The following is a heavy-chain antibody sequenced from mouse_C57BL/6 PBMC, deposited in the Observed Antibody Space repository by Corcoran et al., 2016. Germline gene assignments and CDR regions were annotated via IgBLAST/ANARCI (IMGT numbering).Heavy chain of an antibody. J-gene: IGHJ2*01. CDR3: ARKYGSSYSFGN. D-gene: IGHD1-1*01. Sequence: EVQLQQSGPELVKPGASVKISCKASGYTFTDYYMNWVKQSHGKSLEWIGDINPNNGGTSYNQKFKGKATLTVDKSSSTAYMELRSLTSEDSAVYYCARKYGSSYSFGNWGQGTTLTVSS. CDR2: INPNNGGT. CDR1: GYTFTDYY. V-gene: IGHV1-26*01.